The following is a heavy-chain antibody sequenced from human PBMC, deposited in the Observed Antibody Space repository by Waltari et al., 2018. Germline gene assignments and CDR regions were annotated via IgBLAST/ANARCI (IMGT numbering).Heavy chain of an antibody. CDR1: GGSISSSSYY. V-gene: IGHV4-39*01. J-gene: IGHJ4*02. D-gene: IGHD3-3*01. Sequence: QLQLQESGPGLVKPSETLSLTCTVSGGSISSSSYYWGWIRQPPGKGLEVIGSIYYSWSTYDNPSRKMRVAISVDTAKNQCSLELGSVTAADTAVYYGASEPGWSPYDYWGQGTLVTVSS. CDR3: ASEPGWSPYDY. CDR2: IYYSWST.